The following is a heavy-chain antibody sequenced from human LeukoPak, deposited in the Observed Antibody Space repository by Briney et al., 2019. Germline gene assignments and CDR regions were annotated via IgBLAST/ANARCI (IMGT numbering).Heavy chain of an antibody. CDR3: ARVVRGLGWFDP. D-gene: IGHD3-10*01. J-gene: IGHJ5*02. CDR1: GYTFGRYD. CDR2: MNPNTGNT. V-gene: IGHV1-8*01. Sequence: AAVKVSCKASGYTFGRYDINWVRQATGQGLEWMGWMNPNTGNTFYAQKFQGRVTMTRNTSISTAYMELSSLRSDDTAVYYCARVVRGLGWFDPWGQGTLVTVSS.